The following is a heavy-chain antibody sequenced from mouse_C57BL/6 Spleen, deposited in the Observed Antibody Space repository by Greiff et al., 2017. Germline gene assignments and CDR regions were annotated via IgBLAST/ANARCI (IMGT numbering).Heavy chain of an antibody. Sequence: LVESGPELVKPGASVKISCKASGYAFSSSWMNWVKQRPGKGLEWIGRIYPGDGDTNYNGKFKGKATLTADKSSSTAYMQLSRLTSEDSAVYICAREGYYWYFDVWGTGATVTVSS. CDR3: AREGYYWYFDV. CDR2: IYPGDGDT. D-gene: IGHD2-2*01. CDR1: GYAFSSSW. J-gene: IGHJ1*03. V-gene: IGHV1-82*01.